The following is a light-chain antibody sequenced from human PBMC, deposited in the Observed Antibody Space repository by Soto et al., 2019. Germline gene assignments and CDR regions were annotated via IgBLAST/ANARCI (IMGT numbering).Light chain of an antibody. CDR3: QQYYRSSIT. CDR1: QSLNNY. V-gene: IGKV1-5*01. CDR2: DAS. Sequence: DIQMTQSPSTLSASVGDRVTITGRASQSLNNYLAWYQQKPGKAPKIXIYDASTLERGVQSRFSGTGSGTEFTLTISSLQPDDFATDYCQQYYRSSITFGQGTRLEIK. J-gene: IGKJ5*01.